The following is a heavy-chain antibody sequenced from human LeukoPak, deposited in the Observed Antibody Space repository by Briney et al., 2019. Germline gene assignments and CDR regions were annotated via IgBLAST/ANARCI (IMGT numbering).Heavy chain of an antibody. CDR2: IYYSGST. D-gene: IGHD3-10*01. J-gene: IGHJ5*02. Sequence: SETLSLTCTVSGYSISSSSYYWGWIRQPPGKGLEWIGSIYYSGSTYYNPSLKSRVTISVDTSKNQFSLKLSSVTAADTAVYYCARAYYGSGSYYNPWDWFDPWGQGTLVTVSS. CDR1: GYSISSSSYY. V-gene: IGHV4-39*07. CDR3: ARAYYGSGSYYNPWDWFDP.